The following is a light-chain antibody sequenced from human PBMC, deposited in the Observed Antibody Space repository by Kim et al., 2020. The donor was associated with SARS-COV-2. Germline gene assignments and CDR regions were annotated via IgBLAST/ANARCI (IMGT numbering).Light chain of an antibody. CDR2: AAS. Sequence: VGDRVIITCRASQGISNYLAWYQQKPGKVPKLLIYAASTLQSGVPSRFSGSGSGTDFTLTISSLQPEDVATYYCQKYNSAPSFFTYGPGTKVDIK. CDR3: QKYNSAPSFFT. J-gene: IGKJ3*01. CDR1: QGISNY. V-gene: IGKV1-27*01.